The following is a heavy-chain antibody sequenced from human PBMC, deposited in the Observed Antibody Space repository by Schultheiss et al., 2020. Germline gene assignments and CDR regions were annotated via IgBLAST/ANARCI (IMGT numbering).Heavy chain of an antibody. D-gene: IGHD3-9*01. CDR3: ARGILTGYQSYGMDV. CDR1: GFTFSSYW. J-gene: IGHJ6*02. Sequence: GGSLRLSCAASGFTFSSYWMHWVRQAPGKGLVWVSSIHGNSAGTFYADSVKGRFTISRDDSKSTLYLQMNSLRAEDTAVYYCARGILTGYQSYGMDVWGQGTTVTVSS. V-gene: IGHV3-23*01. CDR2: IHGNSAGT.